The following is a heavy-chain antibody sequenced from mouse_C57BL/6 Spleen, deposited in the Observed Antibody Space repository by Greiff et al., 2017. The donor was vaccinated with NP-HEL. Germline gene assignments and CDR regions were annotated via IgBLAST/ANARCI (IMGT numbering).Heavy chain of an antibody. CDR1: GYSFTDYN. CDR3: SITTVVAPYAMDY. V-gene: IGHV1-39*01. J-gene: IGHJ4*01. CDR2: INPNYGTT. D-gene: IGHD1-1*01. Sequence: VQLQESGPELVKPGASVKISCKASGYSFTDYNMNWVKQSNGKSLEWIGVINPNYGTTSYNQKFKGKATLTVDQSSSTAYMQLNSLTSEDSAVYNGSITTVVAPYAMDYWGQGTSVTVSS.